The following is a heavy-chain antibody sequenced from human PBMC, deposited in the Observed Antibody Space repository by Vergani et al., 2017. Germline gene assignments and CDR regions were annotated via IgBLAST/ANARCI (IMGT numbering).Heavy chain of an antibody. CDR2: SRNKANSYST. Sequence: EVQLVESGGGLVQPGGSLRVSCAASGFTFSDHYIDWVRQAPGKGLEWVGRSRNKANSYSTEYAASVKGRFTISRDESRNSLYLQMNSLRTEDTAVYYCTSCLAYSSSRYDAFDIWSQGAMVTVSA. CDR1: GFTFSDHY. J-gene: IGHJ3*02. V-gene: IGHV3-72*01. D-gene: IGHD6-13*01. CDR3: TSCLAYSSSRYDAFDI.